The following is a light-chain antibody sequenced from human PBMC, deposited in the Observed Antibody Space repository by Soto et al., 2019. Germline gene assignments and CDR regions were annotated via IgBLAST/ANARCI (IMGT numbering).Light chain of an antibody. CDR2: DDS. V-gene: IGLV3-21*02. CDR1: NIGSKS. CDR3: QVWDNNSDHGGVL. J-gene: IGLJ2*01. Sequence: YELTQPPSVSVAPGQTARIPCGGNNIGSKSVHWYQQKPGQAPVLVVYDDSDRPSGIPERFSGSNSGNTATLTISRVAAGDEADYYCQVWDNNSDHGGVLFGGGTKLTVL.